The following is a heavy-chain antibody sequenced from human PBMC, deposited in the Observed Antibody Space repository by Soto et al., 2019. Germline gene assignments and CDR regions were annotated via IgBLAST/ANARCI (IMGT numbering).Heavy chain of an antibody. CDR2: ISAYNGNT. V-gene: IGHV1-18*01. CDR3: ARDPYYDFWSGYYHETRHFDY. Sequence: ASVKVSCKASGYTFTSYGISWVRQAPGQGLEWMGWISAYNGNTNYAQKLQGRVTMTTDTSTSTAYMELRSLRSDDTAVYYCARDPYYDFWSGYYHETRHFDYWGQGTLVTVSS. CDR1: GYTFTSYG. J-gene: IGHJ4*02. D-gene: IGHD3-3*01.